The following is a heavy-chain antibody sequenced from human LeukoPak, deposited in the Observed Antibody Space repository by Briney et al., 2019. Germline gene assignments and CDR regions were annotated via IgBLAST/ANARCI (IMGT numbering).Heavy chain of an antibody. CDR2: ISSSSSYI. V-gene: IGHV3-21*01. Sequence: GGSLRLSCAASGFTFSSYAMSWVRQAPGKGLEWVSSISSSSSYIYYADSVKGRFTISRDNAKNSLYLQMNSLRAEDTAVYYCASPRGYYGSGSYYFDYWGQGTLVTVSS. D-gene: IGHD3-10*01. CDR1: GFTFSSYA. CDR3: ASPRGYYGSGSYYFDY. J-gene: IGHJ4*02.